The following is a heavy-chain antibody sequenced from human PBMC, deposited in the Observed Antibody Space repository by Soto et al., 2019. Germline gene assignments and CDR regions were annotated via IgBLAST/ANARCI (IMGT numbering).Heavy chain of an antibody. CDR2: ISYDGSNK. V-gene: IGHV3-30*18. Sequence: GGSLRLSCAASGFTFSSYGMHWVRQAPGKGLEWVAVISYDGSNKYYADSVKGRFTISRDNSKNTLYLQMNSLRAEDTAVYYCAKDDPTGGMDVWGQGTTLTVSS. CDR3: AKDDPTGGMDV. J-gene: IGHJ6*02. CDR1: GFTFSSYG.